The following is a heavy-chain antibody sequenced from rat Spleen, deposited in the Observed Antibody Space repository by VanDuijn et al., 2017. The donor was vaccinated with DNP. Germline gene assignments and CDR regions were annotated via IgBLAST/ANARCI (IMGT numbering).Heavy chain of an antibody. Sequence: EVQLVESGGDLVQPGRSLKLSCVASEFTFNKYWMTWIRQVPGRGLEWVASITSSGGSIYYPDSVKGRFTISRDDAKNTLYLQMNSLRSEDTATYYCAARYSSSWFAYWGQGTLVTVSS. CDR2: ITSSGGSI. J-gene: IGHJ3*01. CDR3: AARYSSSWFAY. D-gene: IGHD1-2*01. V-gene: IGHV5-31*01. CDR1: EFTFNKYW.